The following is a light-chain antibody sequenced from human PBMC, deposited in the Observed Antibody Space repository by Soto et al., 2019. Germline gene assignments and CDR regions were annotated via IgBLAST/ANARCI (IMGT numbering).Light chain of an antibody. CDR3: SAYAGGNNG. CDR2: EVN. Sequence: QSALTQPPSASGSPGQSVTISCTGTSSDVGGYNYVSWYQQNPGKVPKLMIYEVNKRPSGVPDRFSGSKSGNTFFLTVSGLQAECEADFYGSAYAGGNNGVGTGTKVIFL. CDR1: SSDVGGYNY. J-gene: IGLJ1*01. V-gene: IGLV2-8*01.